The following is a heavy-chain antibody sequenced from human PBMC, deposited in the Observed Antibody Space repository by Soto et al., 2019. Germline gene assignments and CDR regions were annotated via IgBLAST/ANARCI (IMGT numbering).Heavy chain of an antibody. J-gene: IGHJ4*02. CDR2: ISGGGTII. Sequence: GGSLRLSCAASGFTFSSYEMSWVRQAPGKGLEWVSYISGGGTIIYYADSVKGRFTISRDNAKNSLYLQMNSLRGEDTAVYYCAREDSSSSGYFDYWGQGTLVTVSS. CDR3: AREDSSSSGYFDY. CDR1: GFTFSSYE. D-gene: IGHD6-6*01. V-gene: IGHV3-48*03.